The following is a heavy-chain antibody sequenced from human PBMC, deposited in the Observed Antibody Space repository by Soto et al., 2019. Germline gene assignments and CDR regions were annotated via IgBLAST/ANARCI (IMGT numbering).Heavy chain of an antibody. J-gene: IGHJ5*02. CDR2: INAANGDT. CDR1: GFTFTNYG. V-gene: IGHV1-3*01. D-gene: IGHD6-13*01. Sequence: QVQLVQSGDEVKKPGASVKVSCKASGFTFTNYGIHWVRQAHGQSTDWMGGINAANGDTKYSKKFQGRVAITRDTSASKAYMELTSLRFEYTAVYYCAKDEDGISWYDWFAPWGQGNLGTVSS. CDR3: AKDEDGISWYDWFAP.